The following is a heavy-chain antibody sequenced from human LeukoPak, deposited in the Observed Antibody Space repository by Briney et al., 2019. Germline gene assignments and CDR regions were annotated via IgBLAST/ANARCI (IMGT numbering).Heavy chain of an antibody. Sequence: SETLSLTCAVSGYSISSGYYWGWIRQHPGKGLEWIGSIYHSGSTYYNPSLKSRVTISVDTSKNQFSLKLSSVTAADTAVYYCARTTSNGYYYYMDVWGKGTTVTVSS. CDR2: IYHSGST. V-gene: IGHV4-38-2*01. CDR1: GYSISSGYY. D-gene: IGHD2-8*01. CDR3: ARTTSNGYYYYMDV. J-gene: IGHJ6*03.